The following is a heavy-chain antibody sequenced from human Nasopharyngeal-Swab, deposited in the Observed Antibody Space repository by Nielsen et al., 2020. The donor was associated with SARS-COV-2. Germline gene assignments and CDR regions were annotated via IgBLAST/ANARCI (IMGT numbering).Heavy chain of an antibody. CDR2: IYHSGST. CDR3: AGSDYYEYYAFDI. CDR1: GGSISSGGYS. D-gene: IGHD3-22*01. J-gene: IGHJ3*02. V-gene: IGHV4-30-2*01. Sequence: SETLSLTCAVSGGSISSGGYSWSWIWQPPGKGLEWIGYIYHSGSTYYNPSLKSRVTISVDRSKNQFSLKLSSVTAADTAVYYCAGSDYYEYYAFDIWGQGTMVTVSS.